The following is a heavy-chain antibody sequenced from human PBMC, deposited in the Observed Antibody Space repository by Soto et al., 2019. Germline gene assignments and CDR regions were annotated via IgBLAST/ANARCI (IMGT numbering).Heavy chain of an antibody. V-gene: IGHV5-10-1*01. CDR2: IDPSDSYT. Sequence: GASLKISCSASGYDFTSYWITWVRQVPGKGLEWLGRIDPSDSYTNYSPSFRGHVNISVDRSVNTVYLHWSSLQASDTAIYYCATHVANFYLAPGTDPCDPWGQRTLVTVSS. D-gene: IGHD5-12*01. CDR1: GYDFTSYW. J-gene: IGHJ5*02. CDR3: ATHVANFYLAPGTDPCDP.